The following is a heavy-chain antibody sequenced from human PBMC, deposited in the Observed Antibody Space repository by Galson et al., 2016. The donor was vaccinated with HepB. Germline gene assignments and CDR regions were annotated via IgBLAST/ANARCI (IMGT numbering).Heavy chain of an antibody. CDR2: ISGSGGST. D-gene: IGHD3-3*02. V-gene: IGHV3-23*01. CDR1: GFTFSTSG. Sequence: SLRLSCAASGFTFSTSGMSWVRQAPGKGLEWVSRISGSGGSTYYADSVKGRFTISRDNSKNTLYLQMPSLRAEDTAIYYCAKEERDVPFLEGLCHFDYWGQGDLVTVSS. CDR3: AKEERDVPFLEGLCHFDY. J-gene: IGHJ4*02.